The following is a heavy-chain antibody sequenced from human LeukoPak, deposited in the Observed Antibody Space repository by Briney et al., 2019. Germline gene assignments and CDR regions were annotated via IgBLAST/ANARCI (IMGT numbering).Heavy chain of an antibody. Sequence: ASMKVSCKASGYTFTGYYLHWVRQAPGQGPEWMGRINPNSGGTNYAQKFQGRVTLTRDTSISTAYMDLNRLTSDDTAVYYCARDGFSSAWNDYWGQGTLVTVFS. CDR2: INPNSGGT. J-gene: IGHJ4*02. D-gene: IGHD6-19*01. V-gene: IGHV1-2*06. CDR3: ARDGFSSAWNDY. CDR1: GYTFTGYY.